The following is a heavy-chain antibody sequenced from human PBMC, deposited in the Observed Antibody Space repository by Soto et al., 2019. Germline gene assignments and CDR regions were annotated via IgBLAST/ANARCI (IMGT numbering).Heavy chain of an antibody. D-gene: IGHD3-3*01. J-gene: IGHJ4*02. CDR1: GFTFSSYA. CDR3: AKVWGGAYDFWSGYYIFDY. CDR2: ISGSGGST. V-gene: IGHV3-23*01. Sequence: SGGSLRLSCAASGFTFSSYAMSWVRQAPGKGLEWVSAISGSGGSTYYADSVKGRFTISRDNSKNTLYLQMNSLRAEDTAVYYCAKVWGGAYDFWSGYYIFDYWGQGTLVTVSS.